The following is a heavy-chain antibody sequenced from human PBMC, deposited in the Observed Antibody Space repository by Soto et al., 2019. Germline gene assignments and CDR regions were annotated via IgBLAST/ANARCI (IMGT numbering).Heavy chain of an antibody. Sequence: QLQLQESGSGLVKPSQTLSLTCAVSGGSISSGGYSWSWIRQPPGKGLEWIGYIYHSGSTYYNPSLKSRFAVAVDTSKTQLSLKLSSVTAAYTAVYNCARVPGPWGQGTLGTVSS. CDR1: GGSISSGGYS. V-gene: IGHV4-30-2*01. CDR3: ARVPGP. CDR2: IYHSGST. D-gene: IGHD7-27*01. J-gene: IGHJ5*02.